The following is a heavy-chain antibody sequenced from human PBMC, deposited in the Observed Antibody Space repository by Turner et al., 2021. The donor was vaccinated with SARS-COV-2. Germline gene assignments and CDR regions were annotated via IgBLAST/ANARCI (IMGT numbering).Heavy chain of an antibody. V-gene: IGHV4-39*01. CDR2: SYNSGST. D-gene: IGHD3-10*01. CDR1: GGAISSSGYD. J-gene: IGHJ4*02. Sequence: QLQLQESGPGLVKPSATLSLTCPVSGGAISSSGYDWGWIRQPQGKGLDLIGSSYNSGSTYYNPSLKSRVTISVDTAKTQFSLKLSSVTAADTAVYDCARHACGAGSYYPDDYWGQGTLVTVSS. CDR3: ARHACGAGSYYPDDY.